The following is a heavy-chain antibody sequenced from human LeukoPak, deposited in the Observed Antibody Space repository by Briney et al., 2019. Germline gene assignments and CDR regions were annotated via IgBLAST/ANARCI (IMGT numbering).Heavy chain of an antibody. CDR3: ARDYWRSIDH. CDR2: IWYDGNNI. V-gene: IGHV3-33*01. CDR1: GFTFSTYG. J-gene: IGHJ4*02. Sequence: RPGGSLRLSCAASGFTFSTYGMHWVRRAPGKGLEWVALIWYDGNNIYYTDSVKGRFTISRDNARNSLYLEMNSLRAEDTAVYYCARDYWRSIDHWGQGTLVTVSS. D-gene: IGHD1-1*01.